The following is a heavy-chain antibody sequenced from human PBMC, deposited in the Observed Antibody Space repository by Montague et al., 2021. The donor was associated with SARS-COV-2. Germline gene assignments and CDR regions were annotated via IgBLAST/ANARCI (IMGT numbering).Heavy chain of an antibody. V-gene: IGHV4-59*01. J-gene: IGHJ6*02. Sequence: SETLSLTCSLSGGSINSFYWNWIRQSPGKGLEWIGYVYYTGGTNYNPSLKSRATISVDTSKNQFFLTVGSVTAADTAVYYCARAGGGSSYNYYGLDVWGQGTPVTVSS. CDR3: ARAGGGSSYNYYGLDV. D-gene: IGHD2-15*01. CDR2: VYYTGGT. CDR1: GGSINSFY.